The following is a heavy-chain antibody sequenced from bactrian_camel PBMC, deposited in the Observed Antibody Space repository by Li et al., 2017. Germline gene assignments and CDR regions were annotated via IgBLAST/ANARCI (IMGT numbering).Heavy chain of an antibody. V-gene: IGHV3S10*01. CDR1: GLTVSVTAYY. CDR3: APEGTLEVHKCGTY. CDR2: INSDGIT. Sequence: DVQLVESGGGLVQPGGSLRLSCAASGLTVSVTAYYMSWVRQAPGKEREGVATINSDGITTYTDSVKGRFTISRDDAKDTVWLQMNSLKPKDTAKYYCAPEGTLEVHKCGTYWSQGTQVTVS. J-gene: IGHJ4*01. D-gene: IGHD7*01.